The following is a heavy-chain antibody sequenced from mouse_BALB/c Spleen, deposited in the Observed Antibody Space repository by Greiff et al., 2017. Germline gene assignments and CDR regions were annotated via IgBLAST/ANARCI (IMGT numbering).Heavy chain of an antibody. CDR3: ARLYDYFDY. D-gene: IGHD1-3*01. Sequence: EVKLVESGPELVKPGASVKISCKASGYTFTDYNMHWVKQSHGKSLEWIGYIYPYNGGTGYNQKFKSKATLTVDNSSSTAYMELRSLTSEDSAVYYCARLYDYFDYWGQGTTLTVSS. J-gene: IGHJ2*01. CDR2: IYPYNGGT. V-gene: IGHV1S29*02. CDR1: GYTFTDYN.